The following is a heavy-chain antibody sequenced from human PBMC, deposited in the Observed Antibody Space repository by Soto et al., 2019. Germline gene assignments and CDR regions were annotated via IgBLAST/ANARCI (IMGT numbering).Heavy chain of an antibody. V-gene: IGHV4-34*01. Sequence: QAQLQQWGAGLLKPSETLSLTCAVYNGSFSGYYWSWVRQSPGKGLEWIGEITHSGSTNYSPSLRGRATISVDTSKNHFSLSLNSVTAADTGVYYFARVSCSGISCYLTRRYNYYVMDVWGQGTTVTVSS. J-gene: IGHJ6*02. CDR2: ITHSGST. D-gene: IGHD2-15*01. CDR3: ARVSCSGISCYLTRRYNYYVMDV. CDR1: NGSFSGYY.